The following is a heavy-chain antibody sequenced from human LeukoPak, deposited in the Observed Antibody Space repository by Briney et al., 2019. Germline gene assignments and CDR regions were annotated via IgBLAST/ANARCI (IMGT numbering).Heavy chain of an antibody. J-gene: IGHJ4*02. D-gene: IGHD3-9*01. V-gene: IGHV3-23*01. CDR2: ISGSGGST. CDR3: AEGPSPYYDFLTL. CDR1: GFTFSNYA. Sequence: GGSLRLSCAASGFTFSNYAMNWVRQAPGKGLEWVSAISGSGGSTYYADSVKGRFTISRDNSKNTLYLQMGSLRAEDTAVYYCAEGPSPYYDFLTLWGQGTLVTVSS.